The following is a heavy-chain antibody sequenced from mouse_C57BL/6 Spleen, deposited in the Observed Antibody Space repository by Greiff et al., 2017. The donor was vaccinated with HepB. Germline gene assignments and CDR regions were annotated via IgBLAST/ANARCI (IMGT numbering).Heavy chain of an antibody. CDR1: GYTFTSYW. CDR3: ARGGDSSGAMDY. V-gene: IGHV1-64*01. Sequence: QVQLKEPGAELVKPGASVKLSCKASGYTFTSYWMHWVKQRPGQGLEWIGMIHPNSGSTNYNEKFKSKATLTVDKSSSTAYMQLSSLTSEDSAVYYCARGGDSSGAMDYWGQGTSVTVSS. CDR2: IHPNSGST. D-gene: IGHD3-2*02. J-gene: IGHJ4*01.